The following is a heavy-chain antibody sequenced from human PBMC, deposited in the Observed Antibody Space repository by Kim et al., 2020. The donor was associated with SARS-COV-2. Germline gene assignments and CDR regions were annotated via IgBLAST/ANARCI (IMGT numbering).Heavy chain of an antibody. Sequence: GGSLRLSCAASAFSFSDYAMNWVRQAPGKGLEWVAVISYDGTNKNYADSVRGRFTISRDNSKNTVYLQMNSLRIEDTAIYYCAKGWRRLLWYFDLWGRGPRVTVPS. CDR3: AKGWRRLLWYFDL. V-gene: IGHV3-30*18. D-gene: IGHD5-12*01. J-gene: IGHJ2*01. CDR1: AFSFSDYA. CDR2: ISYDGTNK.